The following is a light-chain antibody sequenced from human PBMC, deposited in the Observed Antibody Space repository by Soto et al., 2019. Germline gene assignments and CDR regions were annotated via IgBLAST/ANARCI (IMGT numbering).Light chain of an antibody. CDR2: EVS. V-gene: IGLV2-14*01. CDR1: SSDVGGYNY. J-gene: IGLJ2*01. Sequence: QSALTQPASXXXXXGQSITISCTGTSSDVGGYNYVSWYQQHPGKAPKLMIYEVSNRPSGVSNRFSGSKSGNTASLTISGLQAEDEADYYCSSYTSSSTRVFGGGTKLTVL. CDR3: SSYTSSSTRV.